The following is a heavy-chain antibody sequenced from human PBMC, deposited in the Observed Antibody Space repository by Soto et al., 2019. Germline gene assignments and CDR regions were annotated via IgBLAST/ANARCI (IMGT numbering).Heavy chain of an antibody. CDR2: ISYDGSNK. CDR3: AKQHDSSGYYYLFDY. D-gene: IGHD3-22*01. J-gene: IGHJ4*02. Sequence: HPGGSLRLSCAASGFTFSSYGMHWVRQAPGKGLEWVAVISYDGSNKYYADSVKGRFTISRDNSKNTLYLQMNSLRAEDTAVYYCAKQHDSSGYYYLFDYWGQGTLVTVSS. CDR1: GFTFSSYG. V-gene: IGHV3-30*18.